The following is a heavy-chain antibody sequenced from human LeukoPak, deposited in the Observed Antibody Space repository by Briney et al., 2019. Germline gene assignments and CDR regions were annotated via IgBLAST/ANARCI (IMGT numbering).Heavy chain of an antibody. Sequence: PSETLSLTCTVSGYSISSGYYWGWIRQSPGKGLEWIASIYHSGNTYYNPSLKSRVTISVDTSKNQCSLKLSSVTAADTAVYYCANNLYASGNYFTYWGQGTLVTVSS. V-gene: IGHV4-38-2*02. CDR3: ANNLYASGNYFTY. CDR2: IYHSGNT. J-gene: IGHJ4*02. D-gene: IGHD3-10*01. CDR1: GYSISSGYY.